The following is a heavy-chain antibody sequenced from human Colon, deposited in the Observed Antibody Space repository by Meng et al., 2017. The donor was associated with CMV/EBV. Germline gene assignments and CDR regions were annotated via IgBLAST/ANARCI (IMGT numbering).Heavy chain of an antibody. Sequence: GESLKISCAASGFIFTEYAMTWVRQAPGKGLEWLAVVSYDGSNRYHADSVRDRFTISRDNAKNSLYLQMNSLRAEDTAVYYCASLVVVPAAPNWFDPWGQRTLVTVSS. V-gene: IGHV3-30*04. CDR3: ASLVVVPAAPNWFDP. J-gene: IGHJ5*02. CDR1: GFIFTEYA. D-gene: IGHD2-2*01. CDR2: VSYDGSNR.